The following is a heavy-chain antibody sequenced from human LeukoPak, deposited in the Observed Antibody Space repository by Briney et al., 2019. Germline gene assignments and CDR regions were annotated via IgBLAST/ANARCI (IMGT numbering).Heavy chain of an antibody. CDR3: AKDEATSGGGLAS. CDR1: GFTFSSYG. CDR2: IRYDGSNK. D-gene: IGHD3-16*01. Sequence: GGSLRLSCAASGFTFSSYGMHWVRQAPGKGLEWVAFIRYDGSNKYYADSVKGRFTISRDNSKNTLYLQMNSLRVEDTAVYYCAKDEATSGGGLASWGQGTLVSVSS. J-gene: IGHJ4*02. V-gene: IGHV3-30*02.